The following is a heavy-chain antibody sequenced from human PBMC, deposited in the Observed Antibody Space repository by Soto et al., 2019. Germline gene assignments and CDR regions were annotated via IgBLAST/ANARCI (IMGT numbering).Heavy chain of an antibody. J-gene: IGHJ6*02. CDR3: ARQVFFGVVIMPVGGMDV. D-gene: IGHD3-3*01. CDR1: GGSISSSSYY. V-gene: IGHV4-39*01. CDR2: IYYSGST. Sequence: SETLSLTCTVSGGSISSSSYYWGWIRQPPGKGLEWIGSIYYSGSTYYNPSLKSRVTISVDTSKNQFSLKLSSVTAADTAVYYCARQVFFGVVIMPVGGMDVWGQGTTVTVSS.